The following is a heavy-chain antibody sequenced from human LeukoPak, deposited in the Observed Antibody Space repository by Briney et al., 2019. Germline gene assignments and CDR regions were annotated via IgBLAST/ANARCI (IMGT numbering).Heavy chain of an antibody. J-gene: IGHJ4*02. CDR2: ISSSSSYI. CDR3: ASSLTYYYGSGSYTDY. Sequence: GGSLRLSCGSSGFTFSSYSMNCVRQAPGKGLVGVSAISSSSSYIYYTDSVKGRFTISRDNAKNSLYLQMNSLRAEDTAVYYCASSLTYYYGSGSYTDYWGQGTLVTVSS. V-gene: IGHV3-21*01. CDR1: GFTFSSYS. D-gene: IGHD3-10*01.